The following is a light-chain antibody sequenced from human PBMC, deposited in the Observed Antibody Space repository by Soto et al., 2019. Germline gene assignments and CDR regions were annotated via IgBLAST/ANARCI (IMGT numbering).Light chain of an antibody. CDR2: SYD. CDR1: SSNLGDNT. CDR3: GGWDGPLDGYV. Sequence: QPVLTQPPSASGTPGQTVTIACSTSSSNLGDNTVNWYQHVPGTAPKLLIYSYDQRPSGVPDRFSGSRSGTSASLAISGLQSEDEADYYCGGWDGPLDGYVFGTGTKLTVL. V-gene: IGLV1-44*01. J-gene: IGLJ1*01.